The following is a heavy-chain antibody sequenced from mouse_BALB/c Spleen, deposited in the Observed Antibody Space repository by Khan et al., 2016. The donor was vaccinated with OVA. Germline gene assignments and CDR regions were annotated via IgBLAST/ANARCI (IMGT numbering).Heavy chain of an antibody. CDR3: ARAYYRYDGYYAIDY. J-gene: IGHJ4*01. Sequence: QVQLQQSGPGLVAPSQSLSITCTVSGFSLSRYNIHWVRQPPGKGLEWLGMIWGGGGTDYNSTLKSRLSISKDNSKSQVFLKMNSLQTEDTAMYYSARAYYRYDGYYAIDYWGQGTSVTVSS. D-gene: IGHD2-14*01. V-gene: IGHV2-6-4*01. CDR1: GFSLSRYN. CDR2: IWGGGGT.